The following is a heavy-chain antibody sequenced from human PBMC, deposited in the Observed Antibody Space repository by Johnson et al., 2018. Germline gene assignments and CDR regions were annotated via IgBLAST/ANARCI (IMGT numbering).Heavy chain of an antibody. CDR2: ISSRGITL. Sequence: QVQLVESGGGLVKPGGSLRLSCAASGFTFSDYFMTWIRQAPGKGLECVSYISSRGITLYYADSVKGRFTISRDNAKNSLYLQMNSLRAADTAVYYCARDPNVRMDVWGRGTTVTVSS. D-gene: IGHD2-8*01. J-gene: IGHJ6*02. CDR3: ARDPNVRMDV. V-gene: IGHV3-11*01. CDR1: GFTFSDYF.